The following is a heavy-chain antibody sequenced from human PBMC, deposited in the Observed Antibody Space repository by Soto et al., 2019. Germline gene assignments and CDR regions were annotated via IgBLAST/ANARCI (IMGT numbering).Heavy chain of an antibody. J-gene: IGHJ6*02. CDR2: IIPIFGTA. Sequence: SVKVSCKASGGTFSSYAISWVRQAPGQGLEWMGGIIPIFGTANYAQKFQGRVTITADESTSTAYMELSSLRSEDTAVYYCVVVVPAAMAETSLWHYYGMDVWGQGTTVTVSS. CDR1: GGTFSSYA. CDR3: VVVVPAAMAETSLWHYYGMDV. D-gene: IGHD2-2*01. V-gene: IGHV1-69*13.